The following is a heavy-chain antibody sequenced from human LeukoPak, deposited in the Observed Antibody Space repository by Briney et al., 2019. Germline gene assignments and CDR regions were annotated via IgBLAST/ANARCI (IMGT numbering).Heavy chain of an antibody. CDR2: ISHDGSNK. Sequence: GGSLRLSCAASGFTFSSYGMHWVRQAPGKGLEWVAVISHDGSNKYYADSVKGRFTISRDNSKNTLYLQMNSLRAEDTAVYYCAKDPDSSGYYPLEYNWFDPWGQGTLVTVSS. J-gene: IGHJ5*02. D-gene: IGHD3-22*01. CDR3: AKDPDSSGYYPLEYNWFDP. CDR1: GFTFSSYG. V-gene: IGHV3-30*18.